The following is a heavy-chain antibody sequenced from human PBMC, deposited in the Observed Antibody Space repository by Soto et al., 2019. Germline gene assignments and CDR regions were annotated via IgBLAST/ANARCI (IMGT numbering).Heavy chain of an antibody. CDR1: GYSFSSYA. J-gene: IGHJ4*02. V-gene: IGHV1-18*01. CDR3: ARHYDASLFPRALRN. CDR2: ISTFNGNT. D-gene: IGHD3-16*01. Sequence: ASVKVSCKTSGYSFSSYAISWVRQAPGQGLEWLGWISTFNGNTNYARKLQGRVTMTTDTSTSTAYMELRSLTSDDTAVYYCARHYDASLFPRALRNWGPGTMLTVSS.